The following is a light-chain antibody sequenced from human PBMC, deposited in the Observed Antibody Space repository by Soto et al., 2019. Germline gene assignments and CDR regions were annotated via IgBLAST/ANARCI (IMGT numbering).Light chain of an antibody. CDR2: GAS. J-gene: IGKJ1*01. CDR3: QQDGRSPRT. V-gene: IGKV3-20*01. CDR1: QSVSSSY. Sequence: EVGVTMSSGTLSMSKRERATLSCSASQSVSSSYLAWYQQKPGQAPRLLIYGASSRATGIPDRFSGSGSGTDFTLTISILEPGDFAVYYCQQDGRSPRTLGQGTKVDI.